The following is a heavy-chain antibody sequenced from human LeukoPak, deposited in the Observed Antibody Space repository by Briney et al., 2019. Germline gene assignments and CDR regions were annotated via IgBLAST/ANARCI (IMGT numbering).Heavy chain of an antibody. V-gene: IGHV4-31*03. Sequence: PSETLSLTCTVSGGSISSGGYYWSWIRQHPGKGLEWIGYIYYSGSTYYNPSLKSRVTISVDTSKNQFSLKLSSVTAADTAVYYCANGSSGYYYFDYWGQGTLVTVSS. D-gene: IGHD3-22*01. CDR2: IYYSGST. J-gene: IGHJ4*02. CDR1: GGSISSGGYY. CDR3: ANGSSGYYYFDY.